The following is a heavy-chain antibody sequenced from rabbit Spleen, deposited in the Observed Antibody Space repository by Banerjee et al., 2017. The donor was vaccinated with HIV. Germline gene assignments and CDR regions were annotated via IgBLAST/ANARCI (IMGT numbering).Heavy chain of an antibody. V-gene: IGHV1S45*01. CDR1: GFTISSSYW. CDR3: ARDTSGTIYSLNL. Sequence: QEQLVESGGGLVKPEGSLTLTCKASGFTISSSYWICWVRQPPGKRPEWIGCIRGANSGDIWYANWATGRFTISKTSPTTVTLQMTSLIVADTATYFCARDTSGTIYSLNLWGPGTLVTVS. D-gene: IGHD1-1*01. J-gene: IGHJ4*01. CDR2: IRGANSGDI.